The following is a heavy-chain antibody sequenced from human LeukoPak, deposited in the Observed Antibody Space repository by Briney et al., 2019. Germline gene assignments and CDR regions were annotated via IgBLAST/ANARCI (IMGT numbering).Heavy chain of an antibody. CDR3: ARLKDFTGKEYYFFDL. V-gene: IGHV4/OR15-8*02. CDR2: KYRSGTS. J-gene: IGHJ2*01. Sequence: SETLSLTCTMSGDSISNSILWSWVRQPPGKGLEWVGEKYRSGTSKYNPYLKSRVTISTDNSKNQVSLELNSVTAADTAVYFCARLKDFTGKEYYFFDLWGRGTLVTVSS. D-gene: IGHD2/OR15-2a*01. CDR1: GDSISNSIL.